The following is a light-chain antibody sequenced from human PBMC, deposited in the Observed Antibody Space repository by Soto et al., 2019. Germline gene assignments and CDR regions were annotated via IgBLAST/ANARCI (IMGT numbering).Light chain of an antibody. Sequence: QSVLTQPASGSGSPGQSITISCTGTSSDVGGYNYVSWYQQHQGKAPKLMIYEVSNRPSGVSNRFSGSKSGNMASLTISGLQAEDEAAYSCSSYTSSSTLYVFGTGTKVTVL. CDR3: SSYTSSSTLYV. CDR2: EVS. J-gene: IGLJ1*01. V-gene: IGLV2-14*01. CDR1: SSDVGGYNY.